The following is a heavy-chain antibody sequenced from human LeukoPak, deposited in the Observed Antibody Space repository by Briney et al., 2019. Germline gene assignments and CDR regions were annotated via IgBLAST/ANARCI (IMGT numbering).Heavy chain of an antibody. CDR1: GGSISSYY. CDR2: IYTSGST. Sequence: SETLSLTCTVSGGSISSYYWSWIRQPAGKGLEWIGRIYTSGSTNYNPSLKSRVTMSVDTSNNQFSLKLSSVTAADTAVYYCARSHNWNYFPSLFYFDYWGQGTLVTVSS. CDR3: ARSHNWNYFPSLFYFDY. V-gene: IGHV4-4*07. J-gene: IGHJ4*02. D-gene: IGHD1-7*01.